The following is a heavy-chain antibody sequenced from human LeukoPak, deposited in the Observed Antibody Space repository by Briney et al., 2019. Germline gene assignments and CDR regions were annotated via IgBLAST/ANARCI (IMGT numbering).Heavy chain of an antibody. CDR2: IYYSGST. D-gene: IGHD2-15*01. Sequence: LRLSCAASGFTFSSYWMHWIRQHPGKGLEWIGYIYYSGSTYYNPSLKSRVTISVDTSKNQFSLKLSSVTAADTAVYYCARWTPRGCSGGSCYYFDYWGQGTLVTVSS. CDR1: GFTFSSYW. J-gene: IGHJ4*02. CDR3: ARWTPRGCSGGSCYYFDY. V-gene: IGHV4-31*02.